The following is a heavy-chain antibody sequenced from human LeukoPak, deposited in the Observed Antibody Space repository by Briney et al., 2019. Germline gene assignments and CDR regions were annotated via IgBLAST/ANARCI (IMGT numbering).Heavy chain of an antibody. CDR3: ARDDYGDESTWFDP. D-gene: IGHD4-17*01. CDR2: IYTRGST. Sequence: SETLSLTCTVSGGSISSYYWSWIRQPAGPGLEWIGRIYTRGSTNYNPSLKSRVTMSVDTSKNQFSLKLSSVTAADTAVYYCARDDYGDESTWFDPWGQGTLVTVSS. J-gene: IGHJ5*02. V-gene: IGHV4-4*07. CDR1: GGSISSYY.